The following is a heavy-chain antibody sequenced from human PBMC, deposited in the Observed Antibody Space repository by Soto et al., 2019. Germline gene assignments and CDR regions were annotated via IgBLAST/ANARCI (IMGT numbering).Heavy chain of an antibody. CDR3: ARGYSSSWSGFDP. CDR2: IYHSGST. V-gene: IGHV4-30-2*01. D-gene: IGHD6-13*01. Sequence: SETLSLTCAVSGGSISSGGYSWSWIRQPPGKGLEWIGYIYHSGSTYYNPSLKSRVTISVDRSKNQFSLKLSSVTAADTAVYYCARGYSSSWSGFDPWGQGTLVTVSS. CDR1: GGSISSGGYS. J-gene: IGHJ5*02.